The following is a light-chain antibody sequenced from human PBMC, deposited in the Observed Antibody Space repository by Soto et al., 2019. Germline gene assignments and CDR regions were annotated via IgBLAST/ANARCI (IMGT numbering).Light chain of an antibody. V-gene: IGKV3-20*01. CDR1: QSVSSSY. Sequence: EIVLTQSPGTLSLSPGERATLSCRASQSVSSSYLNCYQQKPCQAPGLLLYGASSRATGIPDRFSGSGSGTDFTLTISRLEPEDFAVYYCQQYGNSPFTFGPGTKVDIK. CDR3: QQYGNSPFT. J-gene: IGKJ3*01. CDR2: GAS.